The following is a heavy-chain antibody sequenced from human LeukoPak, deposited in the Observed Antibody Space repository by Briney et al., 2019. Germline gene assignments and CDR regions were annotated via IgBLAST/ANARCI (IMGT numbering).Heavy chain of an antibody. J-gene: IGHJ4*02. CDR2: INHSGST. Sequence: KPSETLSLTRALYGGSFSGYYWSWIRQPPGKGLEWIGEINHSGSTNYNPSLKSRVTISVDTSKNQFSLKLSSVTAADTAVYYCAISSSGYDYWGQGTLVTVSS. V-gene: IGHV4-34*01. CDR3: AISSSGYDY. D-gene: IGHD3-22*01. CDR1: GGSFSGYY.